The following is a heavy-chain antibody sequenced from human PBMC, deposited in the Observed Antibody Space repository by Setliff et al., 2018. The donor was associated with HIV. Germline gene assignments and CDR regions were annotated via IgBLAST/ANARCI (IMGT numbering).Heavy chain of an antibody. J-gene: IGHJ6*02. V-gene: IGHV3-30*04. D-gene: IGHD6-13*01. Sequence: PGGSLRLSCAASGFTFSDYVMYWVCQAPGKGLEWVTVISYDGSNESYADSVKGRFTISRDNSKNTLFLQMNSLRPEDTAVYYCARDCRVGWVFTYGMDVWGQGTLVTVSS. CDR3: ARDCRVGWVFTYGMDV. CDR2: ISYDGSNE. CDR1: GFTFSDYV.